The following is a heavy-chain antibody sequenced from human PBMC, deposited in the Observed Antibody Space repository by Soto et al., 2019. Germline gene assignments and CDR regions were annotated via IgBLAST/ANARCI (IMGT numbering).Heavy chain of an antibody. CDR2: IWYDGSNK. D-gene: IGHD5-12*01. CDR3: ARDSQDIVATIVDY. V-gene: IGHV3-33*08. Sequence: GSLRLSCRTSGLMFRTYLMSWVRQAPGKGLEWVAVIWYDGSNKYYADSVKGRFTISRDNSKNMLYLQMNSLRAEDTAVYYCARDSQDIVATIVDYWGQGTLVTV. J-gene: IGHJ4*02. CDR1: GLMFRTYL.